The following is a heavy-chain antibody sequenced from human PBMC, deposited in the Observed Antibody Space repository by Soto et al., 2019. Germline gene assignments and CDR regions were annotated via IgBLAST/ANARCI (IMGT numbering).Heavy chain of an antibody. Sequence: QMQLVQSGPEVKKPGTSVKVSCKASGFTFTSSAVQWVLQSRGQRLEWIGWIVVGSGNTNYAQKFQERVTITRDMSTSTAYMELSSLRSEDTAVYYCAAAYYDSSAGFDYWGQGTLVTVSS. CDR3: AAAYYDSSAGFDY. J-gene: IGHJ4*02. CDR1: GFTFTSSA. V-gene: IGHV1-58*01. D-gene: IGHD3-22*01. CDR2: IVVGSGNT.